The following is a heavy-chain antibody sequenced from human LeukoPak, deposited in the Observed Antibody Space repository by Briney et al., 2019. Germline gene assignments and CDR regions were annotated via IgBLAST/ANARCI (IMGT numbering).Heavy chain of an antibody. V-gene: IGHV1-69*04. CDR1: GGTFSSYA. CDR2: IIPILGIA. Sequence: ASVKVSCKASGGTFSSYAISWVRQAPGQGLEWMGRIIPILGIANHAQKFQGRVTITADKSTSTAYMELSSLRSEDTAVYYCARVYYGSGPLDVWGQGTTVTVSS. D-gene: IGHD3-10*01. CDR3: ARVYYGSGPLDV. J-gene: IGHJ6*02.